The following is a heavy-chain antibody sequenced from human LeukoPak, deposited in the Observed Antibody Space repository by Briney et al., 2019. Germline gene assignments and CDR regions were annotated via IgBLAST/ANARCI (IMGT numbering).Heavy chain of an antibody. V-gene: IGHV3-21*01. CDR1: GFTFSSYS. CDR2: ISSSSSYI. Sequence: PGGSLRLSCAASGFTFSSYSMNWVRQAPGKGLEWVSSISSSSSYIYYADSVKGRFTISRDNAKNSLYLQMNSLRAEDTAVYYCARDGEYYDILTGYWPSGWFDPWGQGTLVTVSS. J-gene: IGHJ5*02. D-gene: IGHD3-9*01. CDR3: ARDGEYYDILTGYWPSGWFDP.